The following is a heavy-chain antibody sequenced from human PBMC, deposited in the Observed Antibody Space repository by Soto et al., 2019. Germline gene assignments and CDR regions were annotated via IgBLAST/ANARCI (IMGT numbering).Heavy chain of an antibody. CDR2: ISPHNDRT. CDR1: GDDFGSSG. J-gene: IGHJ3*02. CDR3: ARDLYYSSGRYFDHDAFDI. Sequence: SVKVSWKASGDDFGSSGIGGVQQVPGQGLQWMGWISPHNDRTKYARRFQDRVTMTTETPTSTVYMELGSLRSDDTAVYYCARDLYYSSGRYFDHDAFDIWGQGTVVTVSS. V-gene: IGHV1-18*01. D-gene: IGHD6-19*01.